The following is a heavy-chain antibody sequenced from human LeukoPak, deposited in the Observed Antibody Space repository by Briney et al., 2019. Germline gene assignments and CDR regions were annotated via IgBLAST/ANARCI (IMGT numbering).Heavy chain of an antibody. J-gene: IGHJ4*02. D-gene: IGHD6-19*01. CDR3: ARSTDGTTSSGWYVDY. CDR1: GGSISSASNY. V-gene: IGHV4-39*01. Sequence: SETLSLTCAVSGGSISSASNYWGWIRQPPGKGLEWIGTICYSGSTYYNPSLKSRVTISIDTSKNQFSLRLSSVTAADTAVFYCARSTDGTTSSGWYVDYWGQGTLVTVSS. CDR2: ICYSGST.